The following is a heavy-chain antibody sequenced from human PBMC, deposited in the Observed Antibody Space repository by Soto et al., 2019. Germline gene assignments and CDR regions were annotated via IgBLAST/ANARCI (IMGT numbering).Heavy chain of an antibody. CDR3: ARGGVLLWFGELFFDAFDI. CDR1: GGSISSSSYY. D-gene: IGHD3-10*01. J-gene: IGHJ3*02. V-gene: IGHV4-39*01. CDR2: IYYSGST. Sequence: KPSETLSLTCTVSGGSISSSSYYWGWIRQPPGKGLEWIGSIYYSGSTYYNPSLKSRVTISVDTSKNQFSLKLSSVTAADTAVYYCARGGVLLWFGELFFDAFDIWGQGTMVTVSS.